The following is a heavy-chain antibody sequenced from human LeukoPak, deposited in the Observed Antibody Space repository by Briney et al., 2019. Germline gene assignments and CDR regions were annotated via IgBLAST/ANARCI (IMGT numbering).Heavy chain of an antibody. D-gene: IGHD6-19*01. CDR1: GFTLGDYA. CDR2: IRSKAYGGTT. J-gene: IGHJ4*02. CDR3: TRDGVVAVAGKDY. Sequence: GGSLRLYCTASGFTLGDYAMSWVRQAPGKGLEWVGFIRSKAYGGTTEYAASVKGRFTISRGDSKRIPYLQMDSLKTEDTAVYYCTRDGVVAVAGKDYWGQGTLVTVSS. V-gene: IGHV3-49*04.